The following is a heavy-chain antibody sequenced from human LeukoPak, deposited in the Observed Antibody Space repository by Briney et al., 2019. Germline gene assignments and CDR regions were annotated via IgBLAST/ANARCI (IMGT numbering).Heavy chain of an antibody. V-gene: IGHV1-69*04. CDR1: GGTFSSYA. CDR2: IIPILGIA. D-gene: IGHD3-9*01. CDR3: ARDSGITISVYGMDV. J-gene: IGHJ6*02. Sequence: SVKVSCKASGGTFSSYAISWVRQAPGQGLEWMGRIIPILGIANYAQKFQGRVTITADKSTSTAYMELSSLRSEDTTVYYCARDSGITISVYGMDVWGQGTTVTVSS.